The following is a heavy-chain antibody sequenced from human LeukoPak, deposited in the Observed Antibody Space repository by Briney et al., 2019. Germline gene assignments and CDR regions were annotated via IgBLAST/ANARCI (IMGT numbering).Heavy chain of an antibody. CDR2: IRYDGSNK. CDR1: GFTFSRHG. CDR3: AKDLGHILPSDY. V-gene: IGHV3-30*02. D-gene: IGHD2-21*01. J-gene: IGHJ4*02. Sequence: PGGSLRLSCAASGFTFSRHGMHWVRQAPGKGLEWVAFIRYDGSNKYYADSVKGRFTISRDNSKNTLYLQMNSLRAEDTAVYYCAKDLGHILPSDYWGQGTLVTVSS.